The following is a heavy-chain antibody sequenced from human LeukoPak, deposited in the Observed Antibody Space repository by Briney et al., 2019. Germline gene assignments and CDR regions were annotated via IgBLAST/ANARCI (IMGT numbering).Heavy chain of an antibody. V-gene: IGHV4-59*01. CDR2: IYYSGST. CDR3: AREGGIQPQTDY. Sequence: ETLSLTCTVSGGSISSYYWSWIRQPPGKGLEWIGYIYYSGSTNYNPSLKSRVTISVDTSKNQFSLKLSSVTAADTAVYYCAREGGIQPQTDYWGQGTLVTVSS. D-gene: IGHD5-18*01. J-gene: IGHJ4*02. CDR1: GGSISSYY.